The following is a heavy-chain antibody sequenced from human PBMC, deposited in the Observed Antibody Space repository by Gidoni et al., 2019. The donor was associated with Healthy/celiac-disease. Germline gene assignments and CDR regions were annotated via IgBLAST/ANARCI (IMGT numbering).Heavy chain of an antibody. CDR3: ARGYCSSTSCHDTLDY. CDR1: GFTFSSSA. CDR2: ISYDGSNK. Sequence: QVQLVESGGGVVQPGRSLRLSCAASGFTFSSSAMHWVRQAPGKGLEWVAVISYDGSNKYYADSVKGRFTISRDNSKNTLYLQMNSLRAEDTAVYYCARGYCSSTSCHDTLDYWGQGTLVTVSS. V-gene: IGHV3-30*01. D-gene: IGHD2-2*01. J-gene: IGHJ4*02.